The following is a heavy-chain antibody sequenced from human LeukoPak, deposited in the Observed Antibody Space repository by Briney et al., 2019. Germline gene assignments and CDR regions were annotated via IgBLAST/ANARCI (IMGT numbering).Heavy chain of an antibody. Sequence: SETLSLTCTVSGGSIGSGSYSWSWIRQPAGKGLEWIGRVFISGSTNYNPSLKSRASISIDKSKNQFSLKLNSVTAADTALYYCARQPGGTAAFDIWAQGTMVTVSA. CDR3: ARQPGGTAAFDI. CDR1: GGSIGSGSYS. D-gene: IGHD6-13*01. J-gene: IGHJ3*02. V-gene: IGHV4-61*02. CDR2: VFISGST.